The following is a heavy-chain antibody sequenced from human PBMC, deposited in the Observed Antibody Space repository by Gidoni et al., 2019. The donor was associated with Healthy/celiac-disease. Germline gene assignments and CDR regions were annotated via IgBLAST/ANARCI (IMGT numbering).Heavy chain of an antibody. V-gene: IGHV3-33*01. CDR3: ARGWNRFLEWLLYGLDY. Sequence: QVQLVESGGGVVQPGRSLRLSCAASGFTFSSYGMHWVRQAPGKGLEWVAVIWYDGSNKYYADSVKGRFTISRDNSKNTLYLQMNSLRAEDTAVYYCARGWNRFLEWLLYGLDYWGQGTLVTVSS. D-gene: IGHD3-3*01. CDR1: GFTFSSYG. J-gene: IGHJ4*02. CDR2: IWYDGSNK.